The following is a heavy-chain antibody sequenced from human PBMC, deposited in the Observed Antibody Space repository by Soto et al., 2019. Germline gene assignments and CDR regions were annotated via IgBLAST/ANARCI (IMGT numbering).Heavy chain of an antibody. Sequence: SETLSLTCTVSGGPISSYYWSWIRQPPGKGLEWIGYIYYSGSTNYNPSLKSRVTISVDTSKNQFSLKLSSVTAADTAVYYCACSAAAGTLYYYYGMDVWGQGTTVT. CDR2: IYYSGST. D-gene: IGHD6-13*01. CDR3: ACSAAAGTLYYYYGMDV. CDR1: GGPISSYY. J-gene: IGHJ6*02. V-gene: IGHV4-59*01.